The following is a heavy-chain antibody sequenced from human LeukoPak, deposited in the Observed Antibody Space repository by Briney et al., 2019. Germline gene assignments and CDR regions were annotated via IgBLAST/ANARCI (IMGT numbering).Heavy chain of an antibody. D-gene: IGHD2-15*01. Sequence: SETLSLTCAVSAYSISSGSYYWSWIRQPAGKGLEWIGRIYTSGSTNYNPSLKSRVTISVDTSKNQFSLKLSSVTAADTAVYYCARARRIIDYWGQGTLVTVSS. J-gene: IGHJ4*02. CDR3: ARARRIIDY. CDR2: IYTSGST. V-gene: IGHV4-61*02. CDR1: AYSISSGSYY.